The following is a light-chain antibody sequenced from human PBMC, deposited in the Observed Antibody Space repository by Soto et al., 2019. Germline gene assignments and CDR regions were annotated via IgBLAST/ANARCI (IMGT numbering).Light chain of an antibody. V-gene: IGLV2-14*01. Sequence: QSALTQAACVSGSPGQSITISCTGTSRDVGGSNSVSWYQQHPGKAPKLLIYDVSNRPSGVSNRFSGSKSGNTASLTISGLQAEDEADYYCSSYTSSSTVVFGGGTKLTVL. CDR2: DVS. CDR3: SSYTSSSTVV. J-gene: IGLJ2*01. CDR1: SRDVGGSNS.